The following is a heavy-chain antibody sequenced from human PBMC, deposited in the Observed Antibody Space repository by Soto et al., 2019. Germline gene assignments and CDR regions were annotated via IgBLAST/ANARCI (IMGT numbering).Heavy chain of an antibody. D-gene: IGHD4-17*01. Sequence: QVQLMQSGPELKKPGASVKVSCKASGYSFTSYGISWVRQAPGRGLEWMGWISGYNGNTNYAQKFQGRVTMTRDTSTSTAHMALRNLTSDLTAVVYCAKDNTATSPSRYRFGMDVWGPGTTVTVS. J-gene: IGHJ6*02. CDR2: ISGYNGNT. V-gene: IGHV1-18*01. CDR1: GYSFTSYG. CDR3: AKDNTATSPSRYRFGMDV.